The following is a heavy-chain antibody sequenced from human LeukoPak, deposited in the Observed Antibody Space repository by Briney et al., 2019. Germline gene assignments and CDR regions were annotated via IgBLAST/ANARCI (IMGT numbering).Heavy chain of an antibody. V-gene: IGHV3-11*04. CDR2: ISSSGGTI. J-gene: IGHJ4*02. CDR3: ATGPSGYFFNY. Sequence: GGSLRLSCAASGFTFSDYYMTWIRQAPDQGPEWISHISSSGGTIFYADSVKGRFTISRDNAKNSVYLQMNSLRAEDTAVYYCATGPSGYFFNYWGQGTLVTVSS. CDR1: GFTFSDYY. D-gene: IGHD2-8*02.